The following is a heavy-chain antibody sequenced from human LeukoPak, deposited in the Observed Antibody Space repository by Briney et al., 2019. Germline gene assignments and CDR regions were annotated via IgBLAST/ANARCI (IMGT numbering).Heavy chain of an antibody. V-gene: IGHV1-69*06. CDR2: IIPIFGTA. CDR3: ARDSRDCSGGSCYAYYYYMDV. Sequence: SVKVSCKASGGTFSSYAISWVRQAPGQGLEWMGGIIPIFGTANYAQKFQGRVTITADKSTSTAYMELSSLRSEDTAVYYCARDSRDCSGGSCYAYYYYMDVWGKGTTVTVSS. D-gene: IGHD2-15*01. J-gene: IGHJ6*03. CDR1: GGTFSSYA.